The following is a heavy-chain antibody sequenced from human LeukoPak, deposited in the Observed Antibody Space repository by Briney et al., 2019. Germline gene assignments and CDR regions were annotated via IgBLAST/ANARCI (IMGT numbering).Heavy chain of an antibody. V-gene: IGHV4-4*02. J-gene: IGHJ5*02. D-gene: IGHD6-19*01. CDR3: ARHTAVAGTTDWFDP. CDR1: GGSITSNNW. CDR2: IYHGGTT. Sequence: RTSETLSLTCAVSGGSITSNNWWSWVRQPPGKGLDWIGEIYHGGTTNYNPSLKSRVTISVDTSKNQFSLKLSSVTAADTAVYYCARHTAVAGTTDWFDPWGQGTLVTVSS.